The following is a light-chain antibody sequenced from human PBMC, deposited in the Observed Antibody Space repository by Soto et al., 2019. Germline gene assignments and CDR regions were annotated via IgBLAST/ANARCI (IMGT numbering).Light chain of an antibody. CDR1: TGDIGAYNF. Sequence: QSALTQPRSVSGSLGQSVTISCTGTTGDIGAYNFVSWYQLHPGKAPKLMIYDASKRPSGVPDRFSASKSGNTASLTISGLQAEDEADYYCCSYAGSFTWVFGGGTKVTVL. J-gene: IGLJ3*02. CDR3: CSYAGSFTWV. V-gene: IGLV2-11*01. CDR2: DAS.